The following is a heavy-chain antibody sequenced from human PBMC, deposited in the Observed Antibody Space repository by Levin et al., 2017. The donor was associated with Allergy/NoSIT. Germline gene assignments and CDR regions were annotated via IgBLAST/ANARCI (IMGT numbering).Heavy chain of an antibody. D-gene: IGHD4-17*01. V-gene: IGHV3-30*18. CDR3: AKDFYGDYEGVFDY. CDR1: GFTFSSYG. Sequence: PGESLKISCAASGFTFSSYGMHWVRQAPGKGLEWVAVISYDGSNKYYADSVKGRFTISRDNSKNTLYLQMNSLRAEDTAVYYCAKDFYGDYEGVFDYWGQGTLVTVSS. CDR2: ISYDGSNK. J-gene: IGHJ4*02.